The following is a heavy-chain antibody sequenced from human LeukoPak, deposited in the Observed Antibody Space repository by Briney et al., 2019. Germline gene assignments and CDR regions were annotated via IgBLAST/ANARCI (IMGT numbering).Heavy chain of an antibody. CDR2: ISGSGGST. CDR3: ARGALDAATPFDS. J-gene: IGHJ5*01. D-gene: IGHD2-15*01. Sequence: GGSLRLSCAASGFTFSSYAMSWVRQAPGKGLEWVSAISGSGGSTYYADSVKGRFTISRDNAKKSVYLQMNSLRAEDTAVYYCARGALDAATPFDSWGQGTLVTVSS. V-gene: IGHV3-23*01. CDR1: GFTFSSYA.